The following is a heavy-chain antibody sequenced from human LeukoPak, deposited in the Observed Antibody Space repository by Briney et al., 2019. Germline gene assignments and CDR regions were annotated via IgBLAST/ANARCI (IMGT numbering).Heavy chain of an antibody. D-gene: IGHD2-15*01. CDR3: ARGGPSGTFLGLAFDI. CDR1: GFTFSSNY. CDR2: IYSGGST. V-gene: IGHV3-53*01. Sequence: PGGSLRLSCAASGFTFSSNYMSWVRQAPGKGLEWVSVIYSGGSTYYSDSVKGRFTISRDNSKNTLYLQMNSLRAEDTAVYYCARGGPSGTFLGLAFDIWGQGTMVTVSS. J-gene: IGHJ3*02.